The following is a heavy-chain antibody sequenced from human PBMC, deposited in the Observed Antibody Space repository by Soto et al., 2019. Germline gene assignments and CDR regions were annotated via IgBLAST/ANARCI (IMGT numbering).Heavy chain of an antibody. V-gene: IGHV4-4*02. Sequence: QVHLEESGPGLVRPSGNLSLTCTVSGVPISSYDWWTWVRQTPGKGMEWIGEIYHNGRTNYNPSLKSRGSLSIDKSKNQFSLNLQSLTATDTAVYYCARGILIGSSTRNWFDPWGQGAQVTVSS. CDR2: IYHNGRT. J-gene: IGHJ5*02. D-gene: IGHD2-15*01. CDR1: GVPISSYDW. CDR3: ARGILIGSSTRNWFDP.